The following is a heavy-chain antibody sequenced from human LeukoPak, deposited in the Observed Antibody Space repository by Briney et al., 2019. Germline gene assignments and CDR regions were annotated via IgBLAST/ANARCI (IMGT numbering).Heavy chain of an antibody. CDR1: GYSFTSYG. CDR2: IYPGDSDT. V-gene: IGHV5-51*01. Sequence: GESLKISCKGSGYSFTSYGIAWVRQMPGKGLEWMGLIYPGDSDTRYSPSFQGQVTISADKSSSTAYLQWSSPKVSDTALYYCTKGANGHSFDYWGQGTPVTVSS. CDR3: TKGANGHSFDY. J-gene: IGHJ4*02. D-gene: IGHD2-8*01.